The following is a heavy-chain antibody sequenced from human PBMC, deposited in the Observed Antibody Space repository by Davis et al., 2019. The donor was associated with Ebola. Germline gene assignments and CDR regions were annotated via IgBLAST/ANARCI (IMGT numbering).Heavy chain of an antibody. CDR3: ASGYSGFKTFDY. Sequence: MPGGSLRLSCIVSGASVSGSNYDWSWIRQPPGKGLEWIGYIYNTRTTNYNPPLKSRVTISVDTSKNQLSLKLSYVTAADTAVYFCASGYSGFKTFDYWGQGTLVTVSS. CDR2: IYNTRTT. D-gene: IGHD5-12*01. J-gene: IGHJ4*02. CDR1: GASVSGSNYD. V-gene: IGHV4-61*01.